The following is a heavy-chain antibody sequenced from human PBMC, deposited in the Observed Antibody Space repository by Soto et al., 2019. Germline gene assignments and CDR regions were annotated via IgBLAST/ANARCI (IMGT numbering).Heavy chain of an antibody. V-gene: IGHV3-23*01. CDR1: GFTFSSYA. CDR2: ISGSGGST. Sequence: PGGSLRLSCAASGFTFSSYAMSWVRQAPGKGLEWVSAISGSGGSTYYADSVKGRFTISRDNSKNTLYLQMNSLRAEDTAVYYCAKVGYCSSTSCYLLYYFDYWGQGTLVTVSS. J-gene: IGHJ4*02. CDR3: AKVGYCSSTSCYLLYYFDY. D-gene: IGHD2-2*01.